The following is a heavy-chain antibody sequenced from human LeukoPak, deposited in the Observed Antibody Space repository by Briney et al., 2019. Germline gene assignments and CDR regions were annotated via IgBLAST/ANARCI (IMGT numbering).Heavy chain of an antibody. J-gene: IGHJ4*02. D-gene: IGHD3-22*01. CDR3: AREFSGYSDY. Sequence: RASVKVSCKASGYTFAGYYMHWVRQAPGQGLEWMGWINANSGDTKYAQRFQGRVTMTRDTSFSTAYMELSRLRSDDTAIYCCAREFSGYSDYWGEGTLVTVSS. CDR2: INANSGDT. V-gene: IGHV1-2*02. CDR1: GYTFAGYY.